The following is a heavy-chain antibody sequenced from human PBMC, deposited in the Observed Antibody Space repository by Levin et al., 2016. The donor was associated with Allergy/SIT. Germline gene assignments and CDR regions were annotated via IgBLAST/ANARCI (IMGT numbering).Heavy chain of an antibody. J-gene: IGHJ6*03. CDR3: AKEGYSSGWYRSYYYYYMDV. Sequence: GESLKISCAASGFTFSSYGMHWVRQAPGKGLEWVAVISYDGSNKYYADSVKGRFTISRDNSKNTLYLQMNSLRAEDTAVYYCAKEGYSSGWYRSYYYYYMDVWGKGTTVTVSS. CDR2: ISYDGSNK. CDR1: GFTFSSYG. D-gene: IGHD6-19*01. V-gene: IGHV3-30*18.